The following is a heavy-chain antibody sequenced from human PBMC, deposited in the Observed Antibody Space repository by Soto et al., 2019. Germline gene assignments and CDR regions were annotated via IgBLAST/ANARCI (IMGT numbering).Heavy chain of an antibody. D-gene: IGHD6-13*01. CDR1: GFTFSSYW. CDR3: AKDRSSWTQSPGWDY. CDR2: ISWNSDNV. J-gene: IGHJ4*02. V-gene: IGHV3-9*01. Sequence: PGGSLRLSCVASGFTFSSYWMHWVRQAPGKGLEWVSGISWNSDNVGYAASVKGRFTISRDNAKNSLYLQMNSLRGEDTALYYCAKDRSSWTQSPGWDYWGQGTLVTRLL.